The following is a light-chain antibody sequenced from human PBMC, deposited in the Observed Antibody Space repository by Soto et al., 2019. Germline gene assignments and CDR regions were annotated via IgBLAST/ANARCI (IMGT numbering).Light chain of an antibody. Sequence: EIVMTQSPSTLSVSAGEGVTLSCRASQTVPSRVAWYQQKPGQAPSLLIYGASTRATGVPDRFSGGGSETDFTLTISSLEPEDFGVYYCQQRANWPITFGQGTRLEI. V-gene: IGKV3-15*01. CDR3: QQRANWPIT. J-gene: IGKJ5*01. CDR2: GAS. CDR1: QTVPSR.